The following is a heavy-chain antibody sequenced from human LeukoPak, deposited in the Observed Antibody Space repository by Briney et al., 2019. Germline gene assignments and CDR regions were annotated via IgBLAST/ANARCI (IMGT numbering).Heavy chain of an antibody. CDR2: ISSSSSTI. J-gene: IGHJ3*02. Sequence: GGSLRLSCAASGFIFINYGMHWVRQAPGKGLEWVSYISSSSSTIYYADSVKGRFTISRDNAKNSLYLQMNSLRAEGTAVYYCARKSSGWRDAFDIWGQGTMVTVSS. CDR1: GFIFINYG. V-gene: IGHV3-48*01. CDR3: ARKSSGWRDAFDI. D-gene: IGHD6-19*01.